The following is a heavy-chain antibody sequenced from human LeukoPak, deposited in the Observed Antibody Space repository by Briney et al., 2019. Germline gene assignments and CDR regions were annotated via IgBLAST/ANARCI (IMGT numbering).Heavy chain of an antibody. V-gene: IGHV3-23*01. CDR2: ISGSGDST. D-gene: IGHD6-13*01. CDR1: GFTFSSYA. J-gene: IGHJ4*02. Sequence: GGSLRLSCAASGFTFSSYAMSWVRQAPGKGPEWVSGISGSGDSTYYGDSVKGRFTISRDNSKNTLYLQMNSLRAEDTAVYYCAKTRPLDSSSWSHGDYWGQGTLVTVSS. CDR3: AKTRPLDSSSWSHGDY.